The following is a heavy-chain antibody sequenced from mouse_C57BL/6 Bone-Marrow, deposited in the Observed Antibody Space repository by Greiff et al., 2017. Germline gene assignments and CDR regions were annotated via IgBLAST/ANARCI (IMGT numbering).Heavy chain of an antibody. CDR3: ASLGVPYY. CDR2: ICPRSGNT. D-gene: IGHD4-1*01. Sequence: VKVVESGAELARPGASVKLSCTASGYTFTSYGISWVKQRTGQGLEWIGEICPRSGNTYYTENLKGKATMTADKSSSTAYMGLRSLTSEDSAVYFCASLGVPYYWGQGTTLTVSS. V-gene: IGHV1-81*01. CDR1: GYTFTSYG. J-gene: IGHJ2*01.